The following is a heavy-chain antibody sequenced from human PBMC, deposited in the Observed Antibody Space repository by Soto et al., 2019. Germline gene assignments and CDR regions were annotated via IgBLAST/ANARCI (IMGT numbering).Heavy chain of an antibody. V-gene: IGHV1-69*13. Sequence: SVKVSCKASGGTFSSYAISWVRQAPGQRLERMRGIIPISDTTNYAQKFQGRVTITADESTSTAYMELSSLRSEDTAVYYCARSQGSSTSLEIYYYYYYGMDVWGQGTTVTVSS. CDR2: IIPISDTT. CDR1: GGTFSSYA. CDR3: ARSQGSSTSLEIYYYYYYGMDV. D-gene: IGHD2-2*01. J-gene: IGHJ6*02.